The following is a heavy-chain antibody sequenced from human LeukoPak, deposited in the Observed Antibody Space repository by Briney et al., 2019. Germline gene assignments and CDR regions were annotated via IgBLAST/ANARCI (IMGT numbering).Heavy chain of an antibody. D-gene: IGHD2-2*01. J-gene: IGHJ5*02. Sequence: GASVKVSCKASGYMFINYDINWVRQAAGQGLEWMAWMTPKTGNSGYAQRFQGRVALTRDTSTDTAYMELSNLGSEDTAVYYCARKTRTTTSCLHPWGQGTLVTVSS. CDR3: ARKTRTTTSCLHP. CDR2: MTPKTGNS. V-gene: IGHV1-8*01. CDR1: GYMFINYD.